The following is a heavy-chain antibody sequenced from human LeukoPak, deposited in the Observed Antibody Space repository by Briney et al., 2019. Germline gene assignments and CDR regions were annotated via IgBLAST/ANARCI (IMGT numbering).Heavy chain of an antibody. D-gene: IGHD2-15*01. CDR1: GFTLRSSA. V-gene: IGHV3-23*01. CDR2: ISGSGGST. Sequence: PGGSLRLSCAESGFTLRSSAVRTVRQAPGKGLEWVSAISGSGGSTYYADSVRGRFTISRDNSKNTLYLNIDSMRAEDMAVQEYTEAGGSSRSEYYFEYWGQGTLVTVSS. J-gene: IGHJ4*02. CDR3: TEAGGSSRSEYYFEY.